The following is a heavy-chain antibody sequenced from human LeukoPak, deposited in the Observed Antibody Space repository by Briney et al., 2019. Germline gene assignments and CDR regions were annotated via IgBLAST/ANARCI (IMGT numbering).Heavy chain of an antibody. V-gene: IGHV3-53*01. CDR1: AFTVSTNY. D-gene: IGHD6-6*01. CDR2: IYSGGST. J-gene: IGHJ4*02. Sequence: PGGSLRLFCAASAFTVSTNYMSWVRQAPGKGLEWVSIIYSGGSTYYADSVKGRFTISRDNSKNTLYLQMNSLRAEDTAVYYCARVGGSSPAYWGQGTLVTVSS. CDR3: ARVGGSSPAY.